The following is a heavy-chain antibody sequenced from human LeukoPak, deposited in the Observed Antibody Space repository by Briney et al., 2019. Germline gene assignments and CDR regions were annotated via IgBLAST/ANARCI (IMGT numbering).Heavy chain of an antibody. CDR2: ISGSGGST. CDR1: GFTFSSHA. D-gene: IGHD3-10*01. CDR3: AKDLGLPSSSYFDY. V-gene: IGHV3-23*01. J-gene: IGHJ4*02. Sequence: PGGSLRLSCAASGFTFSSHAMSWVRQAPGKGLEWVSAISGSGGSTYYADSVKGRFTISRDNSKNTLYLQMNSLRAEDTAVYYCAKDLGLPSSSYFDYWGQGTLVTVSS.